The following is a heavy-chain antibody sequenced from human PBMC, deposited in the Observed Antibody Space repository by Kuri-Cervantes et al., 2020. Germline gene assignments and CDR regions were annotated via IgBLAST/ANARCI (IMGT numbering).Heavy chain of an antibody. Sequence: GESLKISCAASGFTFSSNAMHWVRQTPGKGLEWVTVISYDGRDTKYADSVKGRFTVSRDNSKNTLYLQMNSLRAEDTAVYYCAKSAIRRNDYWGQGTLVTVSS. CDR3: AKSAIRRNDY. D-gene: IGHD3-3*01. CDR1: GFTFSSNA. J-gene: IGHJ4*02. V-gene: IGHV3-30-3*02. CDR2: ISYDGRDT.